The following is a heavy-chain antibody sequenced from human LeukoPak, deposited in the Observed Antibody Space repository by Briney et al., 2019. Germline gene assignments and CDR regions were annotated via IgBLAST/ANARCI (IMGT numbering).Heavy chain of an antibody. V-gene: IGHV4-34*01. CDR1: GGSFSGYY. D-gene: IGHD5-18*01. Sequence: PSETLSLTCAVYGGSFSGYYWSWIRQPPGKGLEWMGEINHSGSTNYNPSLKSRVTISVATSKNQFSLKLSSVTAADTAVYSCARRHTAADAFDIWGQGTMVTASS. CDR2: INHSGST. CDR3: ARRHTAADAFDI. J-gene: IGHJ3*02.